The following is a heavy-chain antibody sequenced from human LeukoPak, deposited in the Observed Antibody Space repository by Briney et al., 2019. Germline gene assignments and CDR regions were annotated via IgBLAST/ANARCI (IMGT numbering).Heavy chain of an antibody. Sequence: GGSLRLSCAASGFTFSSYGLSWVRQAPGKGLEWVAAIRASVSGTYYADSVQGRFIISRDNSKNTLYLQMDRLRADDTAVYYCAKDLNNNGRGFDYWGQGTLATVSS. D-gene: IGHD1-14*01. J-gene: IGHJ4*02. CDR2: IRASVSGT. CDR1: GFTFSSYG. V-gene: IGHV3-23*01. CDR3: AKDLNNNGRGFDY.